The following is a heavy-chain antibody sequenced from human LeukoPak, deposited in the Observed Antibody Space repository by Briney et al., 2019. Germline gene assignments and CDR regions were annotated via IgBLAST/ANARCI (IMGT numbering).Heavy chain of an antibody. CDR3: ARDLGVAFGGVIDGLDY. CDR2: INPSGGST. CDR1: GYTFTSYY. D-gene: IGHD3-16*02. Sequence: ASVKVSCKASGYTFTSYYMHWVRQAPGQGLEWMGIINPSGGSTSYAQKFQGRVTMTRDTSTSTVYMELSSLRSEDTAVYYCARDLGVAFGGVIDGLDYWGQGTLVTVSS. V-gene: IGHV1-46*01. J-gene: IGHJ4*02.